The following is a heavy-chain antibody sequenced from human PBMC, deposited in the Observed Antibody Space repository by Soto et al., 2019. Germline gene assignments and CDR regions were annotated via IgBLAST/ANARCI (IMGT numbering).Heavy chain of an antibody. J-gene: IGHJ4*02. CDR2: ITHSGST. CDR3: ASGWLVSDY. Sequence: PSETLSLTCAVYGGAFSAHYWSWIRQSPGKGLEWIGEITHSGSTNYNPSLKSRLTISVDTSKNQFSLKLSSVTAADTAVYYCASGWLVSDYWGQGTLVTVSS. CDR1: GGAFSAHY. D-gene: IGHD3-22*01. V-gene: IGHV4-34*01.